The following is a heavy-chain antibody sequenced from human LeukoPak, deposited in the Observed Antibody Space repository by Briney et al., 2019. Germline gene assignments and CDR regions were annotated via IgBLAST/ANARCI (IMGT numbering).Heavy chain of an antibody. CDR2: IIPIFGTA. CDR1: GGTFSSYA. J-gene: IGHJ4*02. Sequence: ASVKVSCKASGGTFSSYAISWVRQAPGQGLEWMGGIIPIFGTANYAQKFQGRVTITTDESTSTAYMELSSLRSEDTAVYYCARDGYSYGCLDYWGQGTLVTVSS. CDR3: ARDGYSYGCLDY. D-gene: IGHD5-18*01. V-gene: IGHV1-69*05.